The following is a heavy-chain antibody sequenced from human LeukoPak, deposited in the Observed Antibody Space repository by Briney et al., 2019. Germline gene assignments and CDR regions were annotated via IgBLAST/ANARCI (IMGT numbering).Heavy chain of an antibody. D-gene: IGHD3-22*01. J-gene: IGHJ4*02. Sequence: SETLSLTCTVSGYSISSGYYWGWIRQPPGKGLEWIGSIYHSGSTYYNPSLKSRVTISVDTSKNQFSLKLSSVTAADTAVYYCARGYYDSSGQMRDYWGQGTLVTVSS. V-gene: IGHV4-38-2*02. CDR3: ARGYYDSSGQMRDY. CDR2: IYHSGST. CDR1: GYSISSGYY.